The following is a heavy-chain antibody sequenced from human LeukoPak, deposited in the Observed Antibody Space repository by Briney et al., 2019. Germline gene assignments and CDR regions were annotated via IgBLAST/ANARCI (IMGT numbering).Heavy chain of an antibody. CDR3: ARDRHYDFWSGSFDY. V-gene: IGHV3-21*01. D-gene: IGHD3-3*01. J-gene: IGHJ4*02. CDR1: GFTFSSYS. Sequence: GGSLRLSCAASGFTFSSYSMNWVRQAPGKGLEWVSSISSSSSYIYYADSVKGRFTISRDNAKNSLYLQMNSLRAEDTAVYYCARDRHYDFWSGSFDYWGQGTLVTVS. CDR2: ISSSSSYI.